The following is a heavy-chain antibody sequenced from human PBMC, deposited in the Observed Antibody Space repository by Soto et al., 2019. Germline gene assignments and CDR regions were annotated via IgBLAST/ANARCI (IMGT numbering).Heavy chain of an antibody. D-gene: IGHD3-3*01. CDR1: GFTFSSYA. CDR3: ARDKGLLRFLEWYYGMDV. V-gene: IGHV3-30-3*01. Sequence: QVQLVESGGGVVQPGRSLRLSCAASGFTFSSYAMHWVRQAPGKGLEWVAVISYDGSNKYYADSVKGRFTISRDNSKNTLYLQMNSLRAEDTAVYYCARDKGLLRFLEWYYGMDVWGQGTTVTVSS. J-gene: IGHJ6*02. CDR2: ISYDGSNK.